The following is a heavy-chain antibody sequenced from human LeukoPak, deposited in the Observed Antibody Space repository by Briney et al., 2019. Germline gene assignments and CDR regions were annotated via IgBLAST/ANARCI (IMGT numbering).Heavy chain of an antibody. CDR1: GFTFSSYW. Sequence: PGGSLRLSCAASGFTFSSYWMSWVRQAPGKGLEWVANIKQDGSEKYYVDSVKGRFTISRDNAKNSLYLQMNSLRAEDTAVYYCARDLKFGELLWDYWGQGTLVTVSS. J-gene: IGHJ4*02. CDR2: IKQDGSEK. D-gene: IGHD3-10*01. CDR3: ARDLKFGELLWDY. V-gene: IGHV3-7*01.